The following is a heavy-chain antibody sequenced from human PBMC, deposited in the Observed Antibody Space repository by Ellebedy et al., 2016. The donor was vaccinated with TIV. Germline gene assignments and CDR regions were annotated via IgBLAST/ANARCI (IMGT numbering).Heavy chain of an antibody. J-gene: IGHJ5*02. CDR1: GGSISSYY. CDR3: AMGYHGSGTYYETFRDRWRFDP. D-gene: IGHD3-10*01. Sequence: SETLSLTCTVPGGSISSYYWSWIRQPPGKGLEWIGYIYYSGSTNYNHSLKSRVTISVDTSKNQFSLKLSSVTAADTAVYYCAMGYHGSGTYYETFRDRWRFDPWGQGTLVTVSS. CDR2: IYYSGST. V-gene: IGHV4-59*01.